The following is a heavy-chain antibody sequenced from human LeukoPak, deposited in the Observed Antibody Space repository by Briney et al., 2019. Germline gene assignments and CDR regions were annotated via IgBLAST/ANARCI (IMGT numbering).Heavy chain of an antibody. J-gene: IGHJ4*02. V-gene: IGHV3-48*01. CDR1: GFTFSSYG. CDR2: ISSSSSTI. Sequence: GGSLRLSCAASGFTFSSYGMTWVRQAPGKGLEWVSYISSSSSTIYYADSVKGRFTISRDNAKNSLYLQLNSLKASDTAMYYCARHETGPYFDYWGQGTLVTVSS. D-gene: IGHD1-1*01. CDR3: ARHETGPYFDY.